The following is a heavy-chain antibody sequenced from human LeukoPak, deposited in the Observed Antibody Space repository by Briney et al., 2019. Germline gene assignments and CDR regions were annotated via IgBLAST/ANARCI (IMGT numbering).Heavy chain of an antibody. Sequence: GGSLRLSCAASGFTFSSYVMSWVRQAPGKGLEWVSVISGSGDSTYYADSVKGRFTISRDNSKNTLYLQMNSLRAEDTAVYYCAKLLPAWYYYGMDVWGKGTTVTVSS. J-gene: IGHJ6*04. CDR1: GFTFSSYV. CDR2: ISGSGDST. V-gene: IGHV3-23*01. CDR3: AKLLPAWYYYGMDV.